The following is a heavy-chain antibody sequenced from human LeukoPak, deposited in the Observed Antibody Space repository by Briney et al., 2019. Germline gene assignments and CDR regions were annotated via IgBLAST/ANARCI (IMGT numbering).Heavy chain of an antibody. CDR1: GFTFSSYA. D-gene: IGHD3-10*01. Sequence: PGGSLRLSCAASGFTFSSYAMSWVRQAPGKGLEWVSAISGSGGSTYYADSVKGRFTISRDSSKNTLYLQMNSLRAEDTAVYYCAKVYGSGSYQDYWGQGTLVTVSS. CDR3: AKVYGSGSYQDY. V-gene: IGHV3-23*01. J-gene: IGHJ4*02. CDR2: ISGSGGST.